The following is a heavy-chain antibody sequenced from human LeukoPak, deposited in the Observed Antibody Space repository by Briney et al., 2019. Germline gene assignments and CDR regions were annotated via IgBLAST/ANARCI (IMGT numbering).Heavy chain of an antibody. J-gene: IGHJ5*02. D-gene: IGHD3-10*01. CDR2: INQRGSEI. CDR1: GFTFSNHW. CDR3: ARRLITMVRGVIIHWFDP. Sequence: GGSLRLSCAASGFTFSNHWMTWVRQAPGKGLEWVANINQRGSEIYYVDSVRGRFTISRDNAKNSLYLQMNTLRAEDTAVYYCARRLITMVRGVIIHWFDPWGQGTLVTVSS. V-gene: IGHV3-7*01.